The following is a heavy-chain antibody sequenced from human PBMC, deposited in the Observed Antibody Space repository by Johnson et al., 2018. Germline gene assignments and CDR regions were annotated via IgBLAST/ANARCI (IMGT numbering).Heavy chain of an antibody. CDR3: STIVYGSNSYDY. J-gene: IGHJ4*02. V-gene: IGHV4-59*02. Sequence: QVQLQESGPGLVKPSETLSLSCTVSGGSASRYYWRWNRQPPGKGPEYLVYFFYTWPPNYNPSLKSRLTMSIDTSNNQFSLRLSSVTPAATAMYYCSTIVYGSNSYDYWGQGTLVTVSS. CDR2: FFYTWPP. D-gene: IGHD4-17*01. CDR1: GGSASRYY.